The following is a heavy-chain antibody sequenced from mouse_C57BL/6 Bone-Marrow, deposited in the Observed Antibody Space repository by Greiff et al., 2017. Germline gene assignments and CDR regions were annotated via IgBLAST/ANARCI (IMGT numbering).Heavy chain of an antibody. CDR3: ARPATVVDWYFDV. CDR2: IDPSDSYT. Sequence: QVQLKQPGAELVRPGTSVKLSCKASGYTFTSYWMHWVKQRPGQGLEWIGVIDPSDSYTNYNQKFKGKATLTVDTSSSTAYMQLSSLTSEDSAVYYCARPATVVDWYFDVWGTGTTVTVSS. J-gene: IGHJ1*03. D-gene: IGHD1-1*01. V-gene: IGHV1-59*01. CDR1: GYTFTSYW.